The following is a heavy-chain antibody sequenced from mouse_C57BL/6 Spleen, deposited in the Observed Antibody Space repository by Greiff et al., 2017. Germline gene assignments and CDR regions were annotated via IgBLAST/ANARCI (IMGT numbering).Heavy chain of an antibody. CDR2: IDPENGDT. CDR3: NTSPITTVVVRYFDV. V-gene: IGHV14-4*01. D-gene: IGHD1-1*01. J-gene: IGHJ1*03. Sequence: EVQLQQSGAELVRPGASVKLSCTASGFTFTDDYMHWVKQRPEQGLEWIGWIDPENGDTEYASKFTGKATLTADTSSNTAYLQLSSLTSEDAAVYSCNTSPITTVVVRYFDVWGTGTTVTVSS. CDR1: GFTFTDDY.